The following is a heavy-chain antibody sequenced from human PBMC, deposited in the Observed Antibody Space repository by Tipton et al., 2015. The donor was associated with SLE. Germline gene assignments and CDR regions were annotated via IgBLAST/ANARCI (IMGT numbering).Heavy chain of an antibody. J-gene: IGHJ4*02. CDR1: GLTFSSYA. D-gene: IGHD6-25*01. CDR2: ISYDGSNK. CDR3: ASVHDSSVHY. Sequence: SLRLSCAASGLTFSSYAMHWVRQAPGKGLEWVAVISYDGSNKYYADSVKGRFTISRDNSKNTLYLQMNSLRAEDTAVYYCASVHDSSVHYWGQGTLVTVSS. V-gene: IGHV3-30*04.